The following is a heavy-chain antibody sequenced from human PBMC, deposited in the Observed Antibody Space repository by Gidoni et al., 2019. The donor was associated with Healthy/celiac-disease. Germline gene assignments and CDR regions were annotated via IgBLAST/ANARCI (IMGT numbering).Heavy chain of an antibody. CDR3: TTEAYCSGGSCYHGTDY. J-gene: IGHJ4*02. Sequence: EVQLVESGGGLGKPGGSLRLSGAASGCTFSKAWVSWVRQAPGKGLEWVGRIKSKTDGGTTDYAAPVKGRFTISRDDSKNTLYLQMNSLKTEDTAVYYCTTEAYCSGGSCYHGTDYWGQGTLVTVSS. CDR1: GCTFSKAW. V-gene: IGHV3-15*01. CDR2: IKSKTDGGTT. D-gene: IGHD2-15*01.